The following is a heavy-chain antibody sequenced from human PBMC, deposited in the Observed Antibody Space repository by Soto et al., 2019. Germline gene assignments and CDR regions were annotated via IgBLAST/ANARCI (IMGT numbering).Heavy chain of an antibody. Sequence: GGSLRLSCAASGFTFSDYYMSWIRQAPGKGLEWVSYISSSGSTIYYADSVKGRLTISRDNAKNSLYLQMNSLRAEDTAVYYCARAGSRYCSGGSCYSAYYYYMDVWGKGTTVTVSS. V-gene: IGHV3-11*01. CDR3: ARAGSRYCSGGSCYSAYYYYMDV. J-gene: IGHJ6*03. CDR2: ISSSGSTI. CDR1: GFTFSDYY. D-gene: IGHD2-15*01.